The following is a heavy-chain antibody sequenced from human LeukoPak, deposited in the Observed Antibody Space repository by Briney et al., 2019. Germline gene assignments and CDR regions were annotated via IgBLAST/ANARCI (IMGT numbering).Heavy chain of an antibody. D-gene: IGHD4-23*01. CDR3: ARDYGGNSGSFGY. J-gene: IGHJ4*02. CDR2: ISSSSSYI. CDR1: GFTFSSYS. V-gene: IGHV3-21*01. Sequence: PEGSLRLSCAASGFTFSSYSMNWVRQAPGKGLEWVSSISSSSSYIYYADSVKGRFTISRDNAKNSLYLQMNSLRAEDTAVYYCARDYGGNSGSFGYWGQGTLVTVSS.